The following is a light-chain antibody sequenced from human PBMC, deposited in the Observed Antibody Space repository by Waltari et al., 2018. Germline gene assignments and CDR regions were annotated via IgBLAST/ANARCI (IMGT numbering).Light chain of an antibody. CDR3: QQSSSTPQDA. V-gene: IGKV1-39*01. Sequence: DIQMTQSPSSLSASVGDRVTITCRASQSINNYLNWYQQKPGKAPNLLIYAASSLNSGVPSSFSGSGCGTDDTLTISSRQAEDVATYYCQQSSSTPQDAFGQGTKLEIK. CDR2: AAS. CDR1: QSINNY. J-gene: IGKJ2*01.